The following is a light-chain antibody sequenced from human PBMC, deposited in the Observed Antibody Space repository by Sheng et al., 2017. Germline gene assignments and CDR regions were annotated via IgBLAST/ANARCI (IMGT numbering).Light chain of an antibody. Sequence: EILLTQSPGTLSLSPGERATLSCRASQSVSSSFLAWYQQKPGLAPRLLISGASSRASGIPDRFSGSGSGTDFTLTISRLEPEDFAVYYCQHYDKWPLPFGGGTKVEIK. J-gene: IGKJ4*01. CDR2: GAS. CDR3: QHYDKWPLP. V-gene: IGKV3-20*01. CDR1: QSVSSSF.